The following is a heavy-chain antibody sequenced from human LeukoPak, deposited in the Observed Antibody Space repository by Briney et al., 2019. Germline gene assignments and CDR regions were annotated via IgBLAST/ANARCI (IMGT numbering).Heavy chain of an antibody. V-gene: IGHV4-34*01. CDR2: INHSGST. J-gene: IGHJ5*02. CDR3: ARGRQLASTNNWFDP. CDR1: GGSFSGYY. D-gene: IGHD6-6*01. Sequence: PSETLSLTCAVYGGSFSGYYWSWIRQPPGKGLEWIGEINHSGSTNYNPSLKSRVTISVDTSKNQFSLKLSSVTAADTAVYYCARGRQLASTNNWFDPWGQGTLVTVSS.